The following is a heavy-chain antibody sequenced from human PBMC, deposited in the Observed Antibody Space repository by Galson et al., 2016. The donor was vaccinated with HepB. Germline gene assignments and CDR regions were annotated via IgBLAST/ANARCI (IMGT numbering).Heavy chain of an antibody. D-gene: IGHD3-10*01. Sequence: SVKVSCKASGYNFRYHGITWVRQAPGRGLEWMGWITAHNGKTIYAQKFQGRVSMTKDTSTSTAYMELKSLTSDDTAVYYCARVLGGSSQSVPPFDPWGQGTLVTVSS. V-gene: IGHV1-18*01. CDR3: ARVLGGSSQSVPPFDP. J-gene: IGHJ5*02. CDR1: GYNFRYHG. CDR2: ITAHNGKT.